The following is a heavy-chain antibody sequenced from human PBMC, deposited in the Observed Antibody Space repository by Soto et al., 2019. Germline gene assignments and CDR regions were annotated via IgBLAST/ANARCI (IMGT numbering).Heavy chain of an antibody. V-gene: IGHV4-59*08. D-gene: IGHD3-10*01. J-gene: IGHJ5*02. CDR2: IYYSGST. CDR3: ARVSGSHYNNWFDP. Sequence: PSETLSLTCTVSGGSISSHYWSWIRQPPGKGLEWIGYIYYSGSTNYNPSLKSRVTISVDTSKNQFSLKLSFVTAADTAVYFCARVSGSHYNNWFDPWGQGTLVTVS. CDR1: GGSISSHY.